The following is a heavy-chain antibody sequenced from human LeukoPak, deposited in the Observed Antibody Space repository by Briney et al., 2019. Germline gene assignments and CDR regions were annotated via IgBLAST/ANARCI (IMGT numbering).Heavy chain of an antibody. J-gene: IGHJ4*02. Sequence: GRSLRLSCAASGFTFDDYAMQWVRQAPGKGLEWVAGISWNGAGIRYADSVKGRFSISRDNAKNSMILQMNSLRAEDTALYYCARAKSYDSPGGFYYWGQGTLVTVSS. D-gene: IGHD3-16*01. CDR2: ISWNGAGI. CDR1: GFTFDDYA. CDR3: ARAKSYDSPGGFYY. V-gene: IGHV3-9*01.